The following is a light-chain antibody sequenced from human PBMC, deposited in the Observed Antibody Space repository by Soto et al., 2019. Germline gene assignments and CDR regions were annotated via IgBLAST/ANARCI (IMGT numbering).Light chain of an antibody. CDR1: QGISSA. Sequence: AIQLTQSPSSLSASVGDRVTITCRASQGISSALAWYQQKPGKAPKLLIYDAYSLESGLPSRFSDSGYGTDLTPAIRSLQREDFANYSCRQFNSYALTFGGGTQVQIK. V-gene: IGKV1-13*02. CDR2: DAY. J-gene: IGKJ4*01. CDR3: RQFNSYALT.